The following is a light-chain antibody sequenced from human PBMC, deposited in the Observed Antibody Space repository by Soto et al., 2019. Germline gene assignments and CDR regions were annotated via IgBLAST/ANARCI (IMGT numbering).Light chain of an antibody. CDR1: SSDVGGYTH. CDR3: CSYAGSSTFV. V-gene: IGLV2-23*02. J-gene: IGLJ1*01. Sequence: QSALTQPASVSGSPGQSITISCTGSSSDVGGYTHVTWYQQHPGKAHKLMIYEVNDRPSGVSNRFSGSKSGNTASLTISGLPADDEADYYGCSYAGSSTFVFGTGTKLTVL. CDR2: EVN.